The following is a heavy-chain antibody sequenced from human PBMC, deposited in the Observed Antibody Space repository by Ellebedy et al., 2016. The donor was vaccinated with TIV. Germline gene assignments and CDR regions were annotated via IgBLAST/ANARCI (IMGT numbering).Heavy chain of an antibody. J-gene: IGHJ4*02. Sequence: AASVKVSCKASGYTFSSNYMHWVRQAPGQGLEWMGITDPSGGSTNYAQKFQGSVTMTRDTYTSTVYMELSSLRSEDTAVYYCARRSSAYALDYWGQGTLVTVSS. CDR2: TDPSGGST. V-gene: IGHV1-46*01. D-gene: IGHD5-12*01. CDR3: ARRSSAYALDY. CDR1: GYTFSSNY.